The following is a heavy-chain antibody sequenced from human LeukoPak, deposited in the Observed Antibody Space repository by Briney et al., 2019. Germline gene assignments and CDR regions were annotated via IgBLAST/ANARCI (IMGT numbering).Heavy chain of an antibody. Sequence: GGSLRLSCAASGFTFSSFAMSWVRQAPGKGLEWVSGITTSGCGTYHADSVKGRFTISRDNSKNTLYLQMNSLRVEDTAVYYCAKVKSSYYTISYWGQGTLVTVSS. D-gene: IGHD3-3*01. CDR3: AKVKSSYYTISY. J-gene: IGHJ4*02. V-gene: IGHV3-23*01. CDR2: ITTSGCGT. CDR1: GFTFSSFA.